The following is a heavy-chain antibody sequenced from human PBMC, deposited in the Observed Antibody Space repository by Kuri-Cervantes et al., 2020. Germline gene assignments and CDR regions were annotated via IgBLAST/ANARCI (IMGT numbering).Heavy chain of an antibody. CDR3: AREVVRLRRLFPSDFGEEAAFDI. V-gene: IGHV3-33*08. J-gene: IGHJ3*02. D-gene: IGHD2-2*01. Sequence: GGSLRLSCAASGFTFSSYGIHWVRQAPGKGLEWVAVIWYDGSNKYYADSVKGRFTISRDNSKNTLYLQMNSLRAEDTAVYYCAREVVRLRRLFPSDFGEEAAFDIWGQGTMVTVSS. CDR1: GFTFSSYG. CDR2: IWYDGSNK.